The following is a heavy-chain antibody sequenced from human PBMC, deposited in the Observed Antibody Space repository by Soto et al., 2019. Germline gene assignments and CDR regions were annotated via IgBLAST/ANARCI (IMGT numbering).Heavy chain of an antibody. CDR1: GFTFSNYA. CDR3: AKDSRATMVRGVIIPPGY. J-gene: IGHJ4*02. Sequence: GGSLRLSCAASGFTFSNYAMSWVRQAPGKGLEWVSAISGSGDSTYYADSVKGRFTISRDNSKNTLYLQMNVLSAEDTAIYYCAKDSRATMVRGVIIPPGYWGQGTLVTVSS. CDR2: ISGSGDST. D-gene: IGHD3-10*01. V-gene: IGHV3-23*01.